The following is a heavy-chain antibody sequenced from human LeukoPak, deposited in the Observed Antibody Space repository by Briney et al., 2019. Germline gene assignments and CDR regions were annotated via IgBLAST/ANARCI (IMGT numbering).Heavy chain of an antibody. D-gene: IGHD3-9*01. CDR3: AKDLTPDGLFELDY. CDR2: IYGGGST. CDR1: GFTVSTNH. J-gene: IGHJ4*02. V-gene: IGHV3-53*01. Sequence: TGGSLRLSCVASGFTVSTNHMSWVRQAPGKGLEWVSVIYGGGSTYYADSVKGRFTISRDNSKNTLYLQMNSLRAEDTAVYYCAKDLTPDGLFELDYWGQGTLVTVSS.